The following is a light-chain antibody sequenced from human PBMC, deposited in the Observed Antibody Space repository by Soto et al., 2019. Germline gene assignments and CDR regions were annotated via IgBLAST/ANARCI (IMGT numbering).Light chain of an antibody. V-gene: IGKV1-9*01. CDR3: QQLNSYPPWT. CDR1: QGISSN. J-gene: IGKJ1*01. CDR2: GAS. Sequence: IRLTQSPSSLSASVGDRVTITCRASQGISSNLAWYQQKPGRAPKLLIFGASTLQSGVPSRFSGSGSGTYFTLNISSLQPEDFATYFCQQLNSYPPWTFGQGTRVGL.